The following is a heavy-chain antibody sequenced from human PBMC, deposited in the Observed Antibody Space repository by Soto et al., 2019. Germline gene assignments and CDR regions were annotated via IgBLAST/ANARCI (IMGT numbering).Heavy chain of an antibody. V-gene: IGHV1-18*01. CDR2: ISPYNGNT. J-gene: IGHJ6*02. D-gene: IGHD6-6*01. Sequence: QVQLEQSGTEVRKPGASVKVSCKAPGYTFPSYSITWLRQAPGQGLEWMGWISPYNGNTNYAQKVQGRFTLTTDTSTTTAYMELRSLRSDDTAVYYCARSSYSSSPDYYHGMDVWGQGTPVTVSS. CDR3: ARSSYSSSPDYYHGMDV. CDR1: GYTFPSYS.